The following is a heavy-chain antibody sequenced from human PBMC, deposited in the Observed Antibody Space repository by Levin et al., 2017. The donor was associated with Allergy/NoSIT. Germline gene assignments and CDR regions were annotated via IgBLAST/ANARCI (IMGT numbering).Heavy chain of an antibody. D-gene: IGHD6-13*01. Sequence: GGSLRLSCAASGFTFSSYSMNWVRQAPGKGLEWVSYISSSSSTMYYADSVKGRFTISRDNAKNSLYLQMNSLRDEDTAVYYCARTIGYSSLNWFDPWGQGTLVTVAS. V-gene: IGHV3-48*02. CDR3: ARTIGYSSLNWFDP. CDR2: ISSSSSTM. J-gene: IGHJ5*02. CDR1: GFTFSSYS.